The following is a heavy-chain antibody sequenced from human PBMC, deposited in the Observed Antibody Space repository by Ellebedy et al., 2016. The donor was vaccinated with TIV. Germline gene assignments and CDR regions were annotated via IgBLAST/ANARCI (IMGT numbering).Heavy chain of an antibody. D-gene: IGHD4-17*01. CDR2: ISGSGGST. J-gene: IGHJ4*02. CDR1: GFTFSNYA. V-gene: IGHV3-23*01. Sequence: GESLKISCGASGFTFSNYAMSWVRQAPGKGLEWVSAISGSGGSTYYADSVKGRFTISRDNSKNTLYLQMNSLRAEDTAVYYCAKEITIDGDYAFDYWGQGTLVTVSS. CDR3: AKEITIDGDYAFDY.